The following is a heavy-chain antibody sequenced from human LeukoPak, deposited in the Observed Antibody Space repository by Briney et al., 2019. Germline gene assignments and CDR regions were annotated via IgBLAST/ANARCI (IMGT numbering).Heavy chain of an antibody. CDR1: TFTFSSYT. CDR3: VRDFLGESGAGGY. D-gene: IGHD3-10*01. Sequence: PGGSLRLSCATSTFTFSSYTMNWVRQAPGKGLEWVSSISPSGNSKYHADSVKGRFTISRNNAENSLYMQMNSLRAEDTGVYYCVRDFLGESGAGGYWGQGTLVTVS. V-gene: IGHV3-21*01. J-gene: IGHJ4*02. CDR2: ISPSGNSK.